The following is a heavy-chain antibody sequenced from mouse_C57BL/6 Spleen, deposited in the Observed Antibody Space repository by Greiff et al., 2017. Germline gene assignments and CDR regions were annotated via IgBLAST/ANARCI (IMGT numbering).Heavy chain of an antibody. CDR3: ARVGPCYFDC. V-gene: IGHV1-69*01. CDR1: GYTFTSYW. Sequence: QVQLQQPGAELVMPGASVKLSCKASGYTFTSYWMHWVKQRPGQGLEWIGEIDPSDSNTNYNQKFKGKATLTVDKSSSTAYMQLSSLTSEDSAVYYCARVGPCYFDCWGRGTTLTVSS. CDR2: IDPSDSNT. J-gene: IGHJ2*01.